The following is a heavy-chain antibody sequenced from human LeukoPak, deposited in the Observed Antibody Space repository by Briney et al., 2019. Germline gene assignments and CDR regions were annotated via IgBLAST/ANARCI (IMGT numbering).Heavy chain of an antibody. CDR1: GFTFSSYS. V-gene: IGHV3-48*02. J-gene: IGHJ6*02. Sequence: GGSLRLSCAASGFTFSSYSMNWVRQAPGKGLEWVSYISDRSHNIYYADSVKGRFTISRDNAENSLYLQMNSLREEDTAVYYCVRDYLYAMDVWGQGNTVTVSS. CDR2: ISDRSHNI. CDR3: VRDYLYAMDV.